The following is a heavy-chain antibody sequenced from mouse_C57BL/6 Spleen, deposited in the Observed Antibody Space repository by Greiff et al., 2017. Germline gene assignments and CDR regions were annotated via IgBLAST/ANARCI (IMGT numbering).Heavy chain of an antibody. Sequence: VQLQQSGAELVRPGASVKLSCTASGFNIKDDYMHWVKQRPEQGLEWIGWIDPENGDTEYASKFQGKATITADTSSNTAYLQLSSLTSEDTAVYYCTTGYYDYFDDWGQGATLTVSS. V-gene: IGHV14-4*01. D-gene: IGHD2-3*01. CDR2: IDPENGDT. CDR1: GFNIKDDY. CDR3: TTGYYDYFDD. J-gene: IGHJ2*01.